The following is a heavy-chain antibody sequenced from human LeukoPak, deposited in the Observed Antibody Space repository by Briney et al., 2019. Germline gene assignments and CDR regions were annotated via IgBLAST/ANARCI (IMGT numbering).Heavy chain of an antibody. J-gene: IGHJ5*02. Sequence: SETLSLTCTVSGGSISSSSYYWGWIRQPPGKGLEWIGSIYYSGSTYYNPSLKSRVTMSVDTSKNQFSLKLSSMTAADTAVYYCARDLVITMVRGVINWFDPWGQGTLVTVAS. CDR1: GGSISSSSYY. D-gene: IGHD3-10*01. CDR3: ARDLVITMVRGVINWFDP. V-gene: IGHV4-39*07. CDR2: IYYSGST.